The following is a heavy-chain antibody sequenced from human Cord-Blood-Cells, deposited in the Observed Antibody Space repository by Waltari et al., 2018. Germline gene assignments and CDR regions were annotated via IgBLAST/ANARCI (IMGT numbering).Heavy chain of an antibody. V-gene: IGHV1-2*06. Sequence: QVQLVQSGAEVKKPGASVKVSCKASGYTFTGYYMHWVRQAPGQGLEWSVRINPIRGGTNYAQKFQGRVTMTRDTSISTAYRELSRLRSDDTAVYYCARDPRSYSSSSWYFDLWGRGTLVTVSS. D-gene: IGHD6-6*01. J-gene: IGHJ2*01. CDR3: ARDPRSYSSSSWYFDL. CDR2: INPIRGGT. CDR1: GYTFTGYY.